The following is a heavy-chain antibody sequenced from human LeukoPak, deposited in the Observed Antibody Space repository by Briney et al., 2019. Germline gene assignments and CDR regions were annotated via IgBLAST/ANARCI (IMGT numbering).Heavy chain of an antibody. CDR2: TNPNSGGT. J-gene: IGHJ4*02. Sequence: ASVKLSCKASGSTFTGYYMHWVRQAPGQGLEWMGWTNPNSGGTNYAQKFQGRVTMTRDTSISTAYMELSRLRSDDTAVYYCARGDIVATVADYWGQGTLVTVSS. D-gene: IGHD5-12*01. CDR3: ARGDIVATVADY. CDR1: GSTFTGYY. V-gene: IGHV1-2*02.